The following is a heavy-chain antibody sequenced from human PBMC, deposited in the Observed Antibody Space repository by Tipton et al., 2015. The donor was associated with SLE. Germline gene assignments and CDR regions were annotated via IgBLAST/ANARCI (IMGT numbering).Heavy chain of an antibody. CDR2: IYPGDSDT. D-gene: IGHD5-24*01. V-gene: IGHV5-51*01. CDR3: ARLCGNGYSRNYFYYYYMDV. J-gene: IGHJ6*03. CDR1: GYSFTSYW. Sequence: QLVQSGAEVKKPGESLKISCKGSGYSFTSYWIGWVRQMPGKGLEWMGIIYPGDSDTRYSPSFQGQVTISADKSISTAYLQWSSLKASDTAIYYCARLCGNGYSRNYFYYYYMDVWGKGTTVTVSS.